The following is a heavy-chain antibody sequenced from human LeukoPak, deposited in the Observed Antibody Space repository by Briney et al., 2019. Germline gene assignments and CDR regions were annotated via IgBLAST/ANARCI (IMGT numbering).Heavy chain of an antibody. CDR3: ARVLWSVVTPTQTPPFDY. CDR1: GFTFSSYA. V-gene: IGHV3-30-3*01. CDR2: ISYDGSNK. Sequence: GRTLRLSCAASGFTFSSYAIHWVRQAPGKGLEWVAVISYDGSNKYYADSVKGRFTVSRDNSKNTVFLQMNSLRAEDTAVYYCARVLWSVVTPTQTPPFDYWGQGTLVTVSS. D-gene: IGHD2-21*02. J-gene: IGHJ4*02.